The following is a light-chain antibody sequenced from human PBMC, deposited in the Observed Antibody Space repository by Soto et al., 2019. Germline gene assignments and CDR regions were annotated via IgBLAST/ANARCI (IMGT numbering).Light chain of an antibody. J-gene: IGKJ3*01. CDR1: QSIANY. V-gene: IGKV1-39*01. CDR3: QQSYTTLFT. Sequence: IQMTHSPSSLSASVGGRVTITCRASQSIANYSNWYQQKPGKAPKLLIYAASTLQSGVPSRFSASGSETDFTLTISSLQPEDFATYYCQQSYTTLFTFGPGTKVDIK. CDR2: AAS.